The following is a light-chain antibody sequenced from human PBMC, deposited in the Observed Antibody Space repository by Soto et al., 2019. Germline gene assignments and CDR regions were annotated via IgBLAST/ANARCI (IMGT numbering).Light chain of an antibody. CDR3: QHYHIWPSWT. CDR1: QSVSLS. J-gene: IGKJ1*01. CDR2: GAS. Sequence: EIVLTQSPATLSVSLGDSATLSCRASQSVSLSLAWFQMRPGQPPRLLIYGASTRATDIPARFSGSGSGTDFTLTISSLQSEDFAVYFCQHYHIWPSWTFGQGTKVDIK. V-gene: IGKV3-15*01.